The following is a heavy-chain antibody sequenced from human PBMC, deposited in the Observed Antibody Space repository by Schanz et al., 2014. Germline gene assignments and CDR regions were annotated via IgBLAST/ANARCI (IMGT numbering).Heavy chain of an antibody. V-gene: IGHV3-72*01. CDR2: ITNKPNNYNT. D-gene: IGHD3-16*01. CDR3: VRLDVHDY. Sequence: EVQLVESGGGLVQPGGSLRLSCAASGFTVSSNYMSWVRQAPGKGLEWVGRITNKPNNYNTEYAASVKGRFTISRDDSRNSLYLQMSSLKTEDTAVYYCVRLDVHDYWGQGTLVTVSA. CDR1: GFTVSSNY. J-gene: IGHJ4*02.